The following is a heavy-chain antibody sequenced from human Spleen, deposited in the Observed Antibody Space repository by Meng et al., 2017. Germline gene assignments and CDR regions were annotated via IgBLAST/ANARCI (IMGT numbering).Heavy chain of an antibody. V-gene: IGHV3-48*03. CDR3: VRGRGGDF. D-gene: IGHD3-10*01. CDR2: IRSSGNTI. J-gene: IGHJ4*02. Sequence: GESLKISCAASGFTFSTYDMNWVRQAPGKGLEWVSFIRSSGNTIYYADSVKGRFTISRDNAKNSLYLEMNSLRVEDTALYYCVRGRGGDFWGQGTLVTVSS. CDR1: GFTFSTYD.